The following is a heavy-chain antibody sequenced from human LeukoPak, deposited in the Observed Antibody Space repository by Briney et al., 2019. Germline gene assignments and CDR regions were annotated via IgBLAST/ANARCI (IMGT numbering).Heavy chain of an antibody. D-gene: IGHD5-12*01. CDR1: GYTFTSYG. V-gene: IGHV1-18*01. CDR2: ISAYNGNT. J-gene: IGHJ4*02. Sequence: SVKVSCKASGYTFTSYGISWVRQAPGQGLEWMGWISAYNGNTNYAQKLQGRVTTTTDTSTSTAYMELRSLRSDDTAVYYCARGLDIVATTQFDYWGQGTLVTVSS. CDR3: ARGLDIVATTQFDY.